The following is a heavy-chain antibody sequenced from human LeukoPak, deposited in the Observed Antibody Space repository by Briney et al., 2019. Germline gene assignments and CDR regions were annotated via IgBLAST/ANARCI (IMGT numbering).Heavy chain of an antibody. CDR3: ARDHYYDSSVAY. D-gene: IGHD3-22*01. CDR1: GASISSSSYY. Sequence: SETLSLTCTVSGASISSSSYYWGWIRQPPGEGLEYIGGIYYSGITYYSPSLKSRVTISLDTSKNQFSLRLTSVTAADTAVYYCARDHYYDSSVAYWGQGTLVTVSS. CDR2: IYYSGIT. J-gene: IGHJ4*02. V-gene: IGHV4-39*07.